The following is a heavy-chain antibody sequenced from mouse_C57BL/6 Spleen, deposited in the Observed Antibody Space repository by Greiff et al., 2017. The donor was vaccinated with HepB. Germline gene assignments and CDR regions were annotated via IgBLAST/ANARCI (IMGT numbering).Heavy chain of an antibody. CDR3: ARPAVTKRNYFDY. CDR1: GYTFTSYW. V-gene: IGHV1-59*01. J-gene: IGHJ2*01. Sequence: QVQLQQPGAELVRPGTSVKLSCKASGYTFTSYWMHWVKQRPGQGLEWIGVIDPSDSYTNYNQKFKGKATLTLDTSSSTAYMQLSSLTSEDSAVYYCARPAVTKRNYFDYWGQGTTLTVSS. CDR2: IDPSDSYT. D-gene: IGHD2-1*01.